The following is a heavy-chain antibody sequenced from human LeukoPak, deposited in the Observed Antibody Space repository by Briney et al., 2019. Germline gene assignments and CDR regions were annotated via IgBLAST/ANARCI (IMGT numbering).Heavy chain of an antibody. CDR3: ARDSPTFDI. V-gene: IGHV3-23*01. Sequence: PGGSLRLSCAASGFTFSTYAMSCVRQAPGKRLEWGSAISGSGGSTYYADSVKGRFTISRDNSKNTLYLQINSLTAEDTAISYCARDSPTFDIWGQGTIVTVSS. CDR2: ISGSGGST. CDR1: GFTFSTYA. J-gene: IGHJ3*02.